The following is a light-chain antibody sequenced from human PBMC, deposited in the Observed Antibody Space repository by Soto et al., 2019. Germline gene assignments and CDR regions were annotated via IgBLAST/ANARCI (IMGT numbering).Light chain of an antibody. Sequence: DIQMTQSPSSLSAFVGDRVIITCQASQHINNFLNWYQQKPGKAPKLVIFDTSNLETGVPSRFSGSGSGTDFTFTISSLQPEDVATYYCQQYDNLPALSFGGGTKVEIK. CDR3: QQYDNLPALS. V-gene: IGKV1-33*01. CDR1: QHINNF. J-gene: IGKJ4*01. CDR2: DTS.